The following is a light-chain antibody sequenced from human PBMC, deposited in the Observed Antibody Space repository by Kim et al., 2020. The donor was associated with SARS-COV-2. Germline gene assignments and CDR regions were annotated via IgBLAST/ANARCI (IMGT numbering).Light chain of an antibody. CDR1: QSVSSY. CDR2: DAS. J-gene: IGKJ1*01. Sequence: EIVLTQSPATLSLSPGERATLSCRASQSVSSYLAWYQQKPGQAPRLLIYDASSRATGIPARFSGSGSGTDFTLTISSLEPEDFAVYYCQQRRNWWTFGQGTKVEIK. CDR3: QQRRNWWT. V-gene: IGKV3-11*01.